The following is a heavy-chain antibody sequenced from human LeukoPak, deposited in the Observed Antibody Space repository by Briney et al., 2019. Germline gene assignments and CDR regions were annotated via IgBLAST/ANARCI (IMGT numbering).Heavy chain of an antibody. J-gene: IGHJ4*02. D-gene: IGHD5-18*01. CDR2: VHNSENS. Sequence: SETLSLTCIVSGGSISSYYWSWIRQSPGKGLEWIGYVHNSENSNYSPSLKSRITFSLDTSQNRFSLRLSSVTAADSAVYYCARGVVYNYGYPYFDYWGLGTLVTVSS. V-gene: IGHV4-59*01. CDR3: ARGVVYNYGYPYFDY. CDR1: GGSISSYY.